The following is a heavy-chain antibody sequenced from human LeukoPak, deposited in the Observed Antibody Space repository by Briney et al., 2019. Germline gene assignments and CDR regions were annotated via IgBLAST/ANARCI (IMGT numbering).Heavy chain of an antibody. CDR2: IYSGGST. CDR3: ARVVDHDYGDYYLDY. Sequence: GGSLRLSCAASGFTVSSNYMSWVRQAPGKGLECISVIYSGGSTDYADSVKGRLTISRDNSKNTLYLQMNSLRAEDTAVYYCARVVDHDYGDYYLDYWGQGTLVTVSS. V-gene: IGHV3-53*01. J-gene: IGHJ4*02. D-gene: IGHD4-17*01. CDR1: GFTVSSNY.